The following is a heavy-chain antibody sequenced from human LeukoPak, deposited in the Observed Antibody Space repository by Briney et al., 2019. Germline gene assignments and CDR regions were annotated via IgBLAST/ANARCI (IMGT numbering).Heavy chain of an antibody. CDR3: AKGARGDTVTSIVGLNWFDP. V-gene: IGHV3-30*18. J-gene: IGHJ5*02. Sequence: GRSLRLSCAASGITFRSSGMHGVREAPRKGLEWVAVISYDGSHKYYADSVKGRFSISRDNSKNTLYLQMNSLRADDTAVYYCAKGARGDTVTSIVGLNWFDPWGQGTLVTVSS. D-gene: IGHD4-17*01. CDR1: GITFRSSG. CDR2: ISYDGSHK.